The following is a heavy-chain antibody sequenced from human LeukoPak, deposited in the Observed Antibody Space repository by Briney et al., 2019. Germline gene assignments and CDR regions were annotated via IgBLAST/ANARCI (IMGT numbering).Heavy chain of an antibody. CDR2: ISSSGSTI. CDR1: GFTFSDYY. D-gene: IGHD6-19*01. J-gene: IGHJ4*02. CDR3: ARAVGEGRSGWLHFDY. Sequence: PGGSLRLSCAASGFTFSDYYMSWIRQAPGKGLEWVSYISSSGSTIYYADSVKGRFTISRDNAKNSLYLQMNSLRAEDTAVHYCARAVGEGRSGWLHFDYWGQGTLVTVSS. V-gene: IGHV3-11*01.